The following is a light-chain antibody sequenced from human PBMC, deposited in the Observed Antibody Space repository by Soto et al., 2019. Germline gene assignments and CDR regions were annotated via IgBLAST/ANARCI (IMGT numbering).Light chain of an antibody. CDR1: QSVSTN. CDR2: FAS. J-gene: IGKJ1*01. CDR3: QQYDKWPRT. V-gene: IGKV3-15*01. Sequence: IALMQSPARLSVPPGERSSLSCRASQSVSTNLAWYQQKPGQPPRLLIYFASTRATAVPARFTAGGSGTEFTLTISSLQSDDLAVYYCQQYDKWPRTFGQGTKVDNK.